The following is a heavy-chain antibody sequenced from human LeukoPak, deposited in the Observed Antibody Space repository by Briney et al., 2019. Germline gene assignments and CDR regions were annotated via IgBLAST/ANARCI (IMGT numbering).Heavy chain of an antibody. CDR3: ARGLSGYASSLGY. V-gene: IGHV3-74*01. CDR2: INSDGSST. Sequence: PGGSQRLSCEGSGFTFSTSWMHWVRQAPGKGLVWVSRINSDGSSTSYADSVRGRFSISRDNAKNTLYLQMNSLRAEDTAVYYCARGLSGYASSLGYWGQGTLVTVSA. CDR1: GFTFSTSW. J-gene: IGHJ4*02. D-gene: IGHD6-6*01.